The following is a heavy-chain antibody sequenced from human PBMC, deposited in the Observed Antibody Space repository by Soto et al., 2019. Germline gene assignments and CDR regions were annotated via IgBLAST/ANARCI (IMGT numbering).Heavy chain of an antibody. Sequence: GSLRLSCAASGFTFSSYAMSWVRQAPGKGLEWVSAISGSGGSTYYADSVKGRFTISRDNSKNTLYLQMNSLRAEDTAVYYCAKDRSGYYSQYYYGMDVWGRGTTVTVSS. CDR1: GFTFSSYA. CDR2: ISGSGGST. J-gene: IGHJ6*02. CDR3: AKDRSGYYSQYYYGMDV. D-gene: IGHD3-22*01. V-gene: IGHV3-23*01.